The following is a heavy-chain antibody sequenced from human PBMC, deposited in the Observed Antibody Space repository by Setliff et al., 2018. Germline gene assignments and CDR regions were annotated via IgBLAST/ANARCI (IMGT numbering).Heavy chain of an antibody. J-gene: IGHJ5*02. D-gene: IGHD3-10*01. CDR2: IYYTGTT. Sequence: LSLTCTVSGGSISGYYWSWIRQPPGKELEWIGYIYYTGTTNYNPSLKSRVTISVDTSKNQFSLKLSSVTAADTALYYCAKADEGPRRASGSYYPLLRFDPWGQGTRGTVSS. CDR1: GGSISGYY. CDR3: AKADEGPRRASGSYYPLLRFDP. V-gene: IGHV4-59*01.